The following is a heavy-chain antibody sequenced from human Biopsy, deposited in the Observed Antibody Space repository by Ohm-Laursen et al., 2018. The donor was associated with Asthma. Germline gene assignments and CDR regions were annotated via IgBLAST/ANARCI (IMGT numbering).Heavy chain of an antibody. V-gene: IGHV4-34*11. CDR2: IYYSGST. Sequence: GTLSLTCSVYGGYLTGHYWNWIRQPPGKGLEWIGYIYYSGSTSHNPSLTSRLTISVDTSKNQFSLKLTSVTAADTAVYYCARVASYGDVYFGIDVWGPGTTASVS. J-gene: IGHJ6*02. CDR1: GGYLTGHY. D-gene: IGHD4-17*01. CDR3: ARVASYGDVYFGIDV.